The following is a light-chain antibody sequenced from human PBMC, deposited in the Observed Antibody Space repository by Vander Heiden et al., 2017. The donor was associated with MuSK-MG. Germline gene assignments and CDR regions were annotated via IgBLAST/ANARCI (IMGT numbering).Light chain of an antibody. CDR3: LLSYSGARV. CDR1: TGAVNSGHY. V-gene: IGLV7-46*01. CDR2: DTR. Sequence: QALVTQEPSLTVSPGGTFPLTCRPSTGAVNSGHYRYWFQQKPGQAPRTLIYDTRNKHSWTPARFSGSLVGGKAALTLSGAQPEDEAEYYCLLSYSGARVFGTGTKVTVL. J-gene: IGLJ1*01.